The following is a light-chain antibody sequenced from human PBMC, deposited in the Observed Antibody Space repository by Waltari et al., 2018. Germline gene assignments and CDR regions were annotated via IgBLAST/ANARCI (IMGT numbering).Light chain of an antibody. Sequence: QSALTQPPSASGSPGQSVTISCTGTSGDVGSYNYVSWYQQESGKGPKLIIYDVSKRPSGVPDRFSGSKSGNTASLTVSGLQAEDEADYYCCSYAGSSNSVFGGGTKLTVL. CDR1: SGDVGSYNY. CDR3: CSYAGSSNSV. CDR2: DVS. V-gene: IGLV2-8*01. J-gene: IGLJ3*02.